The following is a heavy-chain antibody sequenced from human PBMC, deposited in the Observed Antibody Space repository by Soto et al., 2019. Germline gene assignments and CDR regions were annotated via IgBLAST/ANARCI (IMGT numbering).Heavy chain of an antibody. CDR1: GFTFSSYW. J-gene: IGHJ5*02. CDR3: ARVASGSYNWVDP. D-gene: IGHD3-10*01. CDR2: INTDGTRT. Sequence: PGGSLRLSCSASGFTFSSYWMHWVRQAPGKGLVWVSRINTDGTRTNYADSVKGRSTISRDNAKNTLYLQIDSLRVEDTAVYYCARVASGSYNWVDPWGQGTLVTVSP. V-gene: IGHV3-74*01.